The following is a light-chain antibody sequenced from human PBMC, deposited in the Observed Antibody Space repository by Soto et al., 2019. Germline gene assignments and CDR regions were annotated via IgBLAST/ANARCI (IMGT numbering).Light chain of an antibody. V-gene: IGKV1-5*03. Sequence: DIQMTQSPSTLSASVGDRVTITCRASQSISNWLAWYQQKPGKAPNLLIYKASNLESGVPSRFSGSGSGTEFTLTIISLQPDDFATYYCQQFHDPWTFGQGTKVEIK. CDR1: QSISNW. CDR2: KAS. CDR3: QQFHDPWT. J-gene: IGKJ1*01.